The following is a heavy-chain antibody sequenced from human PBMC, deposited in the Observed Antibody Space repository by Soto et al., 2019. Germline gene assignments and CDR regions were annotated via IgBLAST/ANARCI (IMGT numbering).Heavy chain of an antibody. V-gene: IGHV3-15*01. J-gene: IGHJ6*02. CDR1: GFTFSNAW. CDR3: TTIPSSGWGYCYYYGMDV. Sequence: PGGSLRLSCAASGFTFSNAWMSWVRQAPGKGLEWVGRIKSKTDGGTTDYAAPVKGRFTISRDDSKNTLYLQMNSLKTENTAVYYCTTIPSSGWGYCYYYGMDVWGQGTTVTVSS. D-gene: IGHD6-19*01. CDR2: IKSKTDGGTT.